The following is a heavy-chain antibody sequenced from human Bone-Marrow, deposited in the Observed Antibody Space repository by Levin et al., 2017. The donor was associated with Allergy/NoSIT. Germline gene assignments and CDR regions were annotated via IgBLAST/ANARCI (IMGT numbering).Heavy chain of an antibody. CDR3: ARGRTSRGYSGFDPPFDF. V-gene: IGHV3-7*01. Sequence: SGGSLRLSCSASGFTFNKYWMNWVRQAPGKGPQWVANIKEDGSEEYYLDSVKGQFTISRDNAKNSLYLQMSSLRAEDTAVYFCARGRTSRGYSGFDPPFDFWGQGTLVTVSP. D-gene: IGHD5-12*01. J-gene: IGHJ4*02. CDR2: IKEDGSEE. CDR1: GFTFNKYW.